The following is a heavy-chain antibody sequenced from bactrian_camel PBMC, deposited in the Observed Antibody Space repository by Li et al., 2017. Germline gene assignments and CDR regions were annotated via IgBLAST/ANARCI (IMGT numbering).Heavy chain of an antibody. CDR3: AARTYCYASVALVPWEWENYSL. CDR2: IPSLSTRA. V-gene: IGHV3S40*01. CDR1: GFTFKEYD. J-gene: IGHJ4*01. Sequence: VQLVESGGGSVQPGGSLRLSCVASGFTFKEYDMSWVRQAPGKGLEWVSSIPSLSTRANYADSVKGRFTISRDNAGNTLYLRLQMNSLKLEDTAVYTCAARTYCYASVALVPWEWENYSLRGRGTQVTVS. D-gene: IGHD3*01.